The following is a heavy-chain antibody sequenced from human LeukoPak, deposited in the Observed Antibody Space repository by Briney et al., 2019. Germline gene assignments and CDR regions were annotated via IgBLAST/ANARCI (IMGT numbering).Heavy chain of an antibody. CDR3: ARHDYGIDY. V-gene: IGHV4-38-2*02. CDR2: IYHSGST. J-gene: IGHJ4*02. CDR1: GYSISSGYY. Sequence: SETLSLTCTVSGYSISSGYYWGWIRQPPGKGLEWIGNIYHSGSTYYNPSLKSRLTISVDTSKNQFSLKLSSVTAADTAVYYCARHDYGIDYWGQGTLVTVSS. D-gene: IGHD4-17*01.